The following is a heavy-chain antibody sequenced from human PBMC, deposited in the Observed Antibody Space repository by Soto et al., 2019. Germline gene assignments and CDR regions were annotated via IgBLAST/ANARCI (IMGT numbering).Heavy chain of an antibody. D-gene: IGHD3-10*01. CDR1: GCSISSGGYY. V-gene: IGHV4-31*03. CDR3: ARDRGGSRGSIDP. J-gene: IGHJ5*02. Sequence: SETLSLTCTVSGCSISSGGYYWSWIRQHPGKGLEWIGYIYYSGSTYYNPSLKSRVTISVDTSKNQFSLKLSSVTAADTAVYYCARDRGGSRGSIDPWGQGTLVTVSS. CDR2: IYYSGST.